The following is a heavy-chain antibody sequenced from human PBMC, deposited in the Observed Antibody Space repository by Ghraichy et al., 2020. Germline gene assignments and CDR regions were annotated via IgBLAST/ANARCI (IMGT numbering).Heavy chain of an antibody. V-gene: IGHV4-59*08. Sequence: SETLSLTCTVSGGSISSYYWSWIRQPPGKGLEWIGYIYYSGSTNYNPSLKSRVTISVDTSKNQFSLKLSSVTAADTAVYYCARGVLLWFGEDPYFDLWGRGTLVTVSS. J-gene: IGHJ2*01. D-gene: IGHD3-10*01. CDR3: ARGVLLWFGEDPYFDL. CDR2: IYYSGST. CDR1: GGSISSYY.